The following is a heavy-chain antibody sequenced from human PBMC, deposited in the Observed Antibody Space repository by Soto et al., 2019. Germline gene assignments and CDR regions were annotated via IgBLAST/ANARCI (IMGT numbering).Heavy chain of an antibody. CDR2: IGGSGPTT. D-gene: IGHD6-19*01. CDR3: AKDGIAVSGPGTNAFDI. Sequence: GGSLRLSCAVSGFTFSSCGMSWVRQAPGKGLEWVSAIGGSGPTTYYADSVKGRFTISRDTSKNTVYLQMNSLRGDDTAVYYCAKDGIAVSGPGTNAFDIWGQGTMVTVSS. CDR1: GFTFSSCG. V-gene: IGHV3-23*01. J-gene: IGHJ3*02.